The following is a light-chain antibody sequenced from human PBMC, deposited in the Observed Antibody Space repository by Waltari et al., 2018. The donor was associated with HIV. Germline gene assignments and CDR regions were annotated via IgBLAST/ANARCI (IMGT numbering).Light chain of an antibody. CDR2: DVS. CDR1: SSDVGGYNS. Sequence: QSALTQPRSVSGSPGQSVTISCTGTSSDVGGYNSVSWYQLHPGKSPKLMIYDVSKRPSVVPDRFSGSKSGNTASLTVSGRHAEDEADYYCCSYAGSYSLGLGGGTKLTVL. CDR3: CSYAGSYSLG. J-gene: IGLJ3*02. V-gene: IGLV2-11*02.